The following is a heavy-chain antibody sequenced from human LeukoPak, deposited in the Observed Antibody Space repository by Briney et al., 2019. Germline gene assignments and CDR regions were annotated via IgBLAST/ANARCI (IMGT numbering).Heavy chain of an antibody. CDR1: GGTFSSYA. J-gene: IGHJ6*02. V-gene: IGHV1-69*13. CDR3: ARYSRIFYGMDV. D-gene: IGHD2-15*01. CDR2: IIPIFGTA. Sequence: SVTVSCKASGGTFSSYAISWVRQAPGQGLEWMGGIIPIFGTANYAHKFQGRVTITADESTSTAYMELSSLRSEDTAVYYCARYSRIFYGMDVWGQGTTVTVSS.